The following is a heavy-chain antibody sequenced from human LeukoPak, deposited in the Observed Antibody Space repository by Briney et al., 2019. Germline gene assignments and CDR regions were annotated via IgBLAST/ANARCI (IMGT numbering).Heavy chain of an antibody. CDR1: GFTFSRNS. CDR3: ARDRSTPYYDSSGYYFDY. J-gene: IGHJ4*02. D-gene: IGHD3-22*01. CDR2: ITNNGGTT. V-gene: IGHV3-64*01. Sequence: GGSLRLSCAASGFTFSRNSMHWVRQAPGKGLEYVSAITNNGGTTYYANSVRGRFTISRDNSKNSLYLQMNSLRAEDTALYYCARDRSTPYYDSSGYYFDYWGQGTLVTVSS.